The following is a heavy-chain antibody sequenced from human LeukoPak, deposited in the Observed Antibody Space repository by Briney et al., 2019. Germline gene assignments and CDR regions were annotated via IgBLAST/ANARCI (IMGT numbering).Heavy chain of an antibody. D-gene: IGHD3-22*01. CDR3: ARPNSSGYYNEYYFDY. CDR1: GFTFSSYA. Sequence: GGSLGLSCAASGFTFSSYAMHWVRQAPGKGLEWVAVISYDGSNKYYADSVKGRFTISRDNSKNTLYLQMNSLRAEDTAVYYCARPNSSGYYNEYYFDYWGQGTLVTVSS. J-gene: IGHJ4*02. CDR2: ISYDGSNK. V-gene: IGHV3-30*04.